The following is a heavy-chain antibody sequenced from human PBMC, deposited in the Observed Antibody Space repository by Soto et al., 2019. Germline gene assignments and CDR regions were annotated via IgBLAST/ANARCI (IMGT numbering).Heavy chain of an antibody. J-gene: IGHJ6*02. CDR1: GFTFSSYS. D-gene: IGHD6-19*01. CDR3: ARDQVGSPPNYYYYGMDV. CDR2: ISSSSSTI. Sequence: PGGSLRLSCAASGFTFSSYSMNWVRQAPGKGLEWVSYISSSSSTIYYADSVKGRFTISRDNAKNSLYLQMNSLRDEDTAVYYCARDQVGSPPNYYYYGMDVWGQGTTVTVSS. V-gene: IGHV3-48*02.